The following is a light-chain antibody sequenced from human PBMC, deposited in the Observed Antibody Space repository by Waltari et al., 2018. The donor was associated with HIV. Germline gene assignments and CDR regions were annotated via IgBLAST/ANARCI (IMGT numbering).Light chain of an antibody. Sequence: DIQMTQSPSSVSVSVGDSVTITCRANQDINNWLARYQQKPGKAPKLLIYAAFNLQSGVPSRFSGSRSGPDFTLTITSLQPEDFATYYCQQANSFPPTFGGGTKVDI. J-gene: IGKJ4*01. CDR3: QQANSFPPT. V-gene: IGKV1-12*01. CDR1: QDINNW. CDR2: AAF.